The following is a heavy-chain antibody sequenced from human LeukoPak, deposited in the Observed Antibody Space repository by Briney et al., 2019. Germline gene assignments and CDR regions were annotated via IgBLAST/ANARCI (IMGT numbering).Heavy chain of an antibody. J-gene: IGHJ4*02. Sequence: SETLSLTCTVSGGSISSYYWSWIRQPPGKGLEWIGYIYYSGSTNYNPSLKSRVTISVDTSKNQFSLKLSSVTAADTAVYYCARKTEVTVTTFDYWGQGTLVTVSS. CDR3: ARKTEVTVTTFDY. V-gene: IGHV4-59*12. D-gene: IGHD4-17*01. CDR2: IYYSGST. CDR1: GGSISSYY.